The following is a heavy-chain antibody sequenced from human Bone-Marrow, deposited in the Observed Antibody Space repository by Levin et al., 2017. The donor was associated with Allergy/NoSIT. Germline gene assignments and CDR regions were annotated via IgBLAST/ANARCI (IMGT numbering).Heavy chain of an antibody. J-gene: IGHJ4*02. Sequence: NPGGSLRLSCAGSGFNFRDYNMNWVRQAPGKGLEWVSFISRSSDLIYYADSVKGRFTISRDNAKNSLFLQIDSLTVEDTAVYYCTRDPPSYVANRPFDHWGQGTLVTVSS. V-gene: IGHV3-21*01. D-gene: IGHD4/OR15-4a*01. CDR2: ISRSSDLI. CDR1: GFNFRDYN. CDR3: TRDPPSYVANRPFDH.